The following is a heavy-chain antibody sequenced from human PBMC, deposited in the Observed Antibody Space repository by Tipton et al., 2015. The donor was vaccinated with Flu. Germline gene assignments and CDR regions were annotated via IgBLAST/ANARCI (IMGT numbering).Heavy chain of an antibody. V-gene: IGHV4-61*01. D-gene: IGHD5-24*01. CDR3: ARDREDGYNYGFDY. CDR1: GGSVSSGSYY. J-gene: IGHJ4*02. Sequence: TLSLTCTVSGGSVSSGSYYWSWIRQPPGKGPEWIGYIYYSGSTNYNPSLKSRVTISVDTSKNQLSLKLSSATAADTAVYYCARDREDGYNYGFDYGGQGTLVAVSS. CDR2: IYYSGST.